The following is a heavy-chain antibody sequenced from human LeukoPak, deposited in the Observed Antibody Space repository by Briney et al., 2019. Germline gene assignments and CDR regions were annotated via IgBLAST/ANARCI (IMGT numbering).Heavy chain of an antibody. J-gene: IGHJ6*03. V-gene: IGHV4-4*09. CDR2: IYTSGST. Sequence: SETLSLTCTVSGGSISSYYWSWIRQPPGKGLEWIGYIYTSGSTNYNPSLKSRVTISVDTSKNQFSLKLSSVTAADPAVYYCARRAYYYMDVWGKGTTVTVSS. CDR1: GGSISSYY. CDR3: ARRAYYYMDV.